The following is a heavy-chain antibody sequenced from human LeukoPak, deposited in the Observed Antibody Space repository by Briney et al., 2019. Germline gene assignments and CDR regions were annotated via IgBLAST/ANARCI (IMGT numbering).Heavy chain of an antibody. Sequence: GESLKISCKGSGYSFTSYWIGWVRQMPGKGLEWMGIIYPGDSDTRYSPSFQGQVTISADKSITTAYLQWSSLKASDTAMYYCARNGYTSTWDFDYWGQGTLATVSS. D-gene: IGHD6-13*01. CDR3: ARNGYTSTWDFDY. J-gene: IGHJ4*02. CDR1: GYSFTSYW. CDR2: IYPGDSDT. V-gene: IGHV5-51*01.